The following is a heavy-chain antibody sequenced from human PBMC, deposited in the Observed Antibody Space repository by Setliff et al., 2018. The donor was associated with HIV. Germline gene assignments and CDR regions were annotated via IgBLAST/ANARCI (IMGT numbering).Heavy chain of an antibody. Sequence: PSETLSLTCSVSGGSMSSYYWSWIRQTASKGLEWIGQIYTSGSIIYNPSLRSRVTMSVDTSKNQFSLKLSSVTAADTAVYYCARVFPPTRGAPFGIPPGAFDIWGQGTMVTVSS. V-gene: IGHV4-4*07. J-gene: IGHJ3*02. CDR3: ARVFPPTRGAPFGIPPGAFDI. D-gene: IGHD2-21*01. CDR1: GGSMSSYY. CDR2: IYTSGSI.